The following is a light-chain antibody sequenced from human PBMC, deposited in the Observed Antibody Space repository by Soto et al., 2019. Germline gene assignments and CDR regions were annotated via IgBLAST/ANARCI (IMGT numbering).Light chain of an antibody. J-gene: IGKJ1*01. Sequence: DIQMTQSPSSLSASVGDSVTISCRAGQTINTYLNWYQQKPGQAPKVLIFAISTLQPGVPSRFRGSGSGTECSLTISRLPPEDAATYYCQQSYSMPPWTFGQGTKVQIK. CDR3: QQSYSMPPWT. CDR2: AIS. CDR1: QTINTY. V-gene: IGKV1-39*01.